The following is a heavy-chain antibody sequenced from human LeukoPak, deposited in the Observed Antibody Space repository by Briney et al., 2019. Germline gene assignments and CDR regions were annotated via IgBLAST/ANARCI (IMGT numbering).Heavy chain of an antibody. Sequence: PGGSLRLSCAASGFTLSSYWMHWVRQAPGKGLEWVAVISYEGSDKYYADSVTGRFTISRDNSKNTLYLQMNSLRAEDTAVYYCAKDLVPTLYYGMDVWGQGTTVTVSS. CDR1: GFTLSSYW. CDR2: ISYEGSDK. D-gene: IGHD2-21*01. CDR3: AKDLVPTLYYGMDV. J-gene: IGHJ6*02. V-gene: IGHV3-30*18.